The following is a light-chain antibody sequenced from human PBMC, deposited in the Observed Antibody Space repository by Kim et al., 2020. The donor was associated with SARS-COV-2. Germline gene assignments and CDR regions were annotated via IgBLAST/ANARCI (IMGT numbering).Light chain of an antibody. V-gene: IGKV3-15*01. Sequence: SPGETAPLSCRASQSVSSNVAWYQQKPGQAPRLLIYDASTRATGIPARFSGSGSGTDFTLTISSLQSEDLAVYHCQQYDDWPPWTFGQGTKVDIK. CDR3: QQYDDWPPWT. CDR2: DAS. CDR1: QSVSSN. J-gene: IGKJ1*01.